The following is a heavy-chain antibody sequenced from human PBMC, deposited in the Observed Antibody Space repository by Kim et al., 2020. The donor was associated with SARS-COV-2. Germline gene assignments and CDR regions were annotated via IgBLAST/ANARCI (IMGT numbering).Heavy chain of an antibody. CDR3: ARGADLSMVRGVSFDY. Sequence: SLKSRVTISVDTSKNQFSLKLSSVTAADTAVYYCARGADLSMVRGVSFDYWGQGTLVTVSS. J-gene: IGHJ4*02. D-gene: IGHD3-10*01. V-gene: IGHV4-34*01.